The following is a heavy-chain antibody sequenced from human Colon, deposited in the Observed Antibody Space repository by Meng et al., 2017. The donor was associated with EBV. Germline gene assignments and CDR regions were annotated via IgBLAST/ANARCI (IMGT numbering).Heavy chain of an antibody. V-gene: IGHV4-61*01. J-gene: IGHJ5*02. D-gene: IGHD3-10*01. CDR2: IYYIGGT. CDR1: GDSVATGRYY. Sequence: LQGLGPGLVKPSETLSPPCTVSGDSVATGRYYWSWIRQPPGKGLEWIAYIYYIGGTNYNPSLKSRLTISLDTSKNQFSLSLRSVTAADTAVYYCARVSGRSFDPWGQGNLVTVSS. CDR3: ARVSGRSFDP.